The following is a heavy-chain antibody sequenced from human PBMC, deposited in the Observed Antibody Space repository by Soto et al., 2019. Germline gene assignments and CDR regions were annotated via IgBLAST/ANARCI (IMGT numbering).Heavy chain of an antibody. J-gene: IGHJ4*02. CDR3: ARDHHSYYDTSGYYPYFDF. Sequence: TLSLTCTVSGGSVNTAPYHWSWIRQSPRNGLEWIGNIYYTGSTNYNPSFESRVAISLDTSNNQFSLRLTSLTAADTAVYFCARDHHSYYDTSGYYPYFDFWGQGTLVTVSS. V-gene: IGHV4-61*01. CDR1: GGSVNTAPYH. CDR2: IYYTGST. D-gene: IGHD3-22*01.